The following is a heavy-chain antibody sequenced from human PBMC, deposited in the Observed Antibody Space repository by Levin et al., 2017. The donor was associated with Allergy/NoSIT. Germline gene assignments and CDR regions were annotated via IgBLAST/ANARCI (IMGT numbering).Heavy chain of an antibody. CDR2: MNPNSGNT. CDR3: ARGKDCSGGSCYGLRYLQY. D-gene: IGHD2-15*01. CDR1: GYTFTSYD. V-gene: IGHV1-8*01. Sequence: PMASVKVSCKASGYTFTSYDINWVRQATGQGLEWMVWMNPNSGNTGYAQKFQGRVTMTRNTSISTAYMELISLRSEDTAVYYCARGKDCSGGSCYGLRYLQYWGQGTLVTVSS. J-gene: IGHJ1*01.